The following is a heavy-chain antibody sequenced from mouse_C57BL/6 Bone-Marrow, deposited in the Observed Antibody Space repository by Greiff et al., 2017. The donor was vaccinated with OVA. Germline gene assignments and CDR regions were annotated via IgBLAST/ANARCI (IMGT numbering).Heavy chain of an antibody. J-gene: IGHJ4*01. CDR1: GFSLTSYA. D-gene: IGHD1-1*01. CDR2: IWTGGGT. V-gene: IGHV2-9-1*01. Sequence: QVQLKESGPGLVAPSQSLSITCTVSGFSLTSYAISWVRQPPGKGLEWLGVIWTGGGTNYNSALKSRLSISKDNSKSQVFLKMNSLQTDDTARYYCAMLVTTVVATKGYYAMDYWGQGTSVTVSS. CDR3: AMLVTTVVATKGYYAMDY.